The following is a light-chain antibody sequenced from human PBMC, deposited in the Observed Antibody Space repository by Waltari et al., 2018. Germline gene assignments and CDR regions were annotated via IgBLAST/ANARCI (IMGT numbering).Light chain of an antibody. V-gene: IGKV3-11*01. CDR1: QSVSSY. CDR2: DAS. CDR3: QQRSNRPPLYT. J-gene: IGKJ2*01. Sequence: EIVLTQSPATLSLSPGERATLSCRASQSVSSYLAWYQQRPGQAPRLLIYDASNRATDIPARFSGSGSGTDFTLTISSLEPEDFVVYYCQQRSNRPPLYTFGQGTKLEIK.